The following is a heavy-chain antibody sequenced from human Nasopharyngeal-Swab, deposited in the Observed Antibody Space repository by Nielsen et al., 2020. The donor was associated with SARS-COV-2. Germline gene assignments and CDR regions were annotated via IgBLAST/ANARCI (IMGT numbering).Heavy chain of an antibody. J-gene: IGHJ4*02. D-gene: IGHD6-19*01. CDR1: GFSLSTSGMC. CDR2: IDWDDDK. V-gene: IGHV2-70*01. Sequence: SGPTLVKPTQTLTLTCTFSGFSLSTSGMCVSWIRQPPGKALEWLALIDWDDDKYYNTSLKTRLTISKDTSKNQVVLTMTNMDPVDTATYYCARIDDKDHGGWASLDYWGQGTLVTVSS. CDR3: ARIDDKDHGGWASLDY.